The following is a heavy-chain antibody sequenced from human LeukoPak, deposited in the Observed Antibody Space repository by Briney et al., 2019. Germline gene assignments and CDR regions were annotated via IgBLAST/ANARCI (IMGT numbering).Heavy chain of an antibody. J-gene: IGHJ6*02. D-gene: IGHD2-15*01. V-gene: IGHV1-18*01. CDR3: ARPSSGGKYYYYYYGMDV. CDR1: GYTLTSYG. CDR2: ISAYNGNT. Sequence: ASVKVSCKASGYTLTSYGISWVRQAPGQGLEWMGWISAYNGNTNYAQKLQGRVTMTTDTSTSTAYMELRSLRSDDTAVYYCARPSSGGKYYYYYYGMDVWGQGTTVTVSS.